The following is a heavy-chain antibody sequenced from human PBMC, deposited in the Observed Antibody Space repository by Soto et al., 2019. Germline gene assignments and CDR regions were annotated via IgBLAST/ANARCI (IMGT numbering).Heavy chain of an antibody. CDR3: AKQQWDQDIVVVPAAIGGRNRLVY. J-gene: IGHJ4*02. Sequence: GGSLRLSCAASGFTFSSYSMNWVRQAPGKGLEWVSSISSSSSYIYYADSVKGRFTISRDNAKNTLYLQMNSLRAEDTAVYYCAKQQWDQDIVVVPAAIGGRNRLVYWVQGTLVTVSS. CDR1: GFTFSSYS. CDR2: ISSSSSYI. V-gene: IGHV3-21*04. D-gene: IGHD2-2*02.